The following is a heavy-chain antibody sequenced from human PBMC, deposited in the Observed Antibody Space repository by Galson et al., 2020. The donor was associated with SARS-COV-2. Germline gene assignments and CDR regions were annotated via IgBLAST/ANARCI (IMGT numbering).Heavy chain of an antibody. D-gene: IGHD3-3*01. CDR2: IRSKAYGGTT. Sequence: GGSLRLSCTASGFTFGDYAMSWFRQAPGKGLEWVGFIRSKAYGGTTEYAASVKGRFTISRDDSKSIAYLQMNSLKTEDTAVYYCTRVVFQGSLGFYPFDYWGQGTLVTVSS. CDR3: TRVVFQGSLGFYPFDY. V-gene: IGHV3-49*03. CDR1: GFTFGDYA. J-gene: IGHJ4*02.